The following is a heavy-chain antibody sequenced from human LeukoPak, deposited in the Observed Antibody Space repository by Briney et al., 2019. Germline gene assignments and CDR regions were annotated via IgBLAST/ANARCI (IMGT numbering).Heavy chain of an antibody. CDR3: ARLSDRDPQHWFDP. CDR2: VYYIGST. Sequence: SETLSLTCAVSGASISNNKYFWAWIRQPPGKGLEWIGTVYYIGSTFYNPSLKSRLTLSVDTSKNQFSLKLGSVTAADTSVYYCARLSDRDPQHWFDPWGQGILVTVSS. CDR1: GASISNNKYF. D-gene: IGHD3-10*01. V-gene: IGHV4-39*01. J-gene: IGHJ5*02.